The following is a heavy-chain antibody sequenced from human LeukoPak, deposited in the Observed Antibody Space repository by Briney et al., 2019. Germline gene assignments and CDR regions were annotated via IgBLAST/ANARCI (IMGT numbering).Heavy chain of an antibody. V-gene: IGHV4-34*01. CDR2: IYHSGST. J-gene: IGHJ6*03. D-gene: IGHD6-19*01. CDR1: GGSFSGYY. Sequence: PPEALSLTCAVSGGSFSGYYWSWIRQPPRKGLEWVGEIYHSGSTNYNPSLQSRVTITVDTSKNQFTLKLSSVTAADTAVYYCARETIAVAGRYYYYYYYMDVWGKGTTVTVSS. CDR3: ARETIAVAGRYYYYYYYMDV.